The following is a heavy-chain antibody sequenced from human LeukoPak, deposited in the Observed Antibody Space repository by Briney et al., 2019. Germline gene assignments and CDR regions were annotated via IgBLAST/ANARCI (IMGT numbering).Heavy chain of an antibody. CDR2: ISMNVQTT. V-gene: IGHV3-64D*06. J-gene: IGHJ4*02. CDR1: GFTFTSHV. CDR3: VREGLERRTNFAY. D-gene: IGHD1-1*01. Sequence: GGSLRLSCSASGFTFTSHVMHWVRQAPGKGLQYVSGISMNVQTTYYACSVKGRFTISRDSSKNTVYLQMNSLTAEDTAVYYCVREGLERRTNFAYWGQGTLVSVSS.